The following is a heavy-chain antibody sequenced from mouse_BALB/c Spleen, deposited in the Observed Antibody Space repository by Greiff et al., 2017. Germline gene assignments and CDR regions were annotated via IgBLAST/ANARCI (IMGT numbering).Heavy chain of an antibody. J-gene: IGHJ4*01. CDR2: IYPGDGST. CDR3: ARGDGNYDAMDY. CDR1: GYTFTSYD. V-gene: IGHV1S56*01. D-gene: IGHD2-1*01. Sequence: VQLQQSGAELVKPGASVKLSCKASGYTFTSYDINWVRQRPGQGLEWIGWIYPGDGSTKYNEKFKGKATLTADKSSSTAYMQRSSLTSENSAVYFCARGDGNYDAMDYWGQGTSVTVSS.